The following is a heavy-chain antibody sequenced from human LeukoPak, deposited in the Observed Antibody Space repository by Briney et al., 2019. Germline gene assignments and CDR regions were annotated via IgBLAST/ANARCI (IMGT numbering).Heavy chain of an antibody. CDR3: AKGLANYYDSSGYGDY. J-gene: IGHJ4*02. CDR1: GFTFSSYA. Sequence: GGSLRLSCATSGFTFSSYAMSWVRQAPGKGLEWVSAISGSGGSTYYADSVKGRFTISRDNSKNTLYLQMNSLRAEDTAVYYCAKGLANYYDSSGYGDYWGQGTLVTVSS. V-gene: IGHV3-23*01. D-gene: IGHD3-22*01. CDR2: ISGSGGST.